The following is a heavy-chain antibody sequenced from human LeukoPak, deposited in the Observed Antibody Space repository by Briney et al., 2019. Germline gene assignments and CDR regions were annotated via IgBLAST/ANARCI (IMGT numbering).Heavy chain of an antibody. CDR3: ARGSRHDAFDI. D-gene: IGHD6-13*01. V-gene: IGHV4-30-4*01. Sequence: SETLSLTCTVSGDSISSGDYYWSWIRQPPGKGLEWIGYIYYSGSTYYNPSPKSRVTISVDTSKNQFSLKLSSVTAADTAVYYCARGSRHDAFDIWGQGTMVTVSS. J-gene: IGHJ3*02. CDR1: GDSISSGDYY. CDR2: IYYSGST.